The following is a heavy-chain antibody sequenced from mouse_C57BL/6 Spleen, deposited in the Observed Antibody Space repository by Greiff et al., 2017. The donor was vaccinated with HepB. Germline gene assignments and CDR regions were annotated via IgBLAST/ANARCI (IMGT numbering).Heavy chain of an antibody. J-gene: IGHJ3*01. V-gene: IGHV1-72*01. CDR2: IDPNSGGT. D-gene: IGHD1-1*01. CDR1: GYTFTSYW. CDR3: ARSYITHACFAY. Sequence: VKLKQPGAELVKPGASVKLSCKASGYTFTSYWLPWVKQRPGRGLKWIGRIDPNSGGTKYNEKFKSKATLTVNKPSSTAYMQLSSLTSEDSAVYYCARSYITHACFAYWGQGTLVTVSA.